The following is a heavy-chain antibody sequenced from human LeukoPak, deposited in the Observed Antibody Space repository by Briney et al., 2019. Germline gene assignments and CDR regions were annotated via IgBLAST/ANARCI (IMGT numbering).Heavy chain of an antibody. CDR3: ARDYFDSSGLDY. CDR1: GGSMSTGSYY. J-gene: IGHJ4*02. Sequence: SETLSLPCTVCGGSMSTGSYYWGRIRQPPGKGLEWNGSIYYSVTTSYNPSLKSRVTISVETSKNQFSLKLSSVTAADTALYYCARDYFDSSGLDYWGQGTLVTVSS. D-gene: IGHD3-22*01. CDR2: IYYSVTT. V-gene: IGHV4-39*01.